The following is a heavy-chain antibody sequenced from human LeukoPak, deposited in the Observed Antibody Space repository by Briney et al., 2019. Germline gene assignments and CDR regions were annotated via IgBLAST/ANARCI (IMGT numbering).Heavy chain of an antibody. V-gene: IGHV4-61*01. J-gene: IGHJ3*02. CDR2: IHYSGNT. Sequence: SETLSLTCTVSGDSVRTSNYYWSWIRQPPGEGLEWIGYIHYSGNTNYNTSLKSRVTISVDTSKSQFSLKLSSVTAADTAVYYCARVMSVTSDAFDIWGQGTMVTVSS. CDR3: ARVMSVTSDAFDI. D-gene: IGHD4-17*01. CDR1: GDSVRTSNYY.